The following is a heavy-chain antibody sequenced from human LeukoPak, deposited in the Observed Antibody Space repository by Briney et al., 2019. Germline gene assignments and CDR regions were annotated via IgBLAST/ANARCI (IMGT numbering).Heavy chain of an antibody. Sequence: GGSLRLSCAASGFTFSSYAMHWVRQAPGKGLEWVAVISYDGSNKYYADSVKGRFTISRDNSKNTLYLQMNSLRAEDTAVYYCARDRAGRYCSSTSCHYFDYWGQGTPVTVSS. J-gene: IGHJ4*02. CDR2: ISYDGSNK. CDR3: ARDRAGRYCSSTSCHYFDY. CDR1: GFTFSSYA. D-gene: IGHD2-2*01. V-gene: IGHV3-30-3*01.